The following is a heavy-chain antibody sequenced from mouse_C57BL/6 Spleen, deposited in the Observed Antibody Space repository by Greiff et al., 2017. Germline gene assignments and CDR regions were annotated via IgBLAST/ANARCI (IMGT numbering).Heavy chain of an antibody. V-gene: IGHV5-17*01. CDR1: GFTFSDYG. Sequence: EVMLVVSGGGLVKPGGSLKLSCAASGFTFSDYGMHWVRRAPEKGLEWVAYISSGSCTIYYADTVKGRFTISRDNAKNTLFLQMNSLRSEDTAMYYCARKVYSARDYWGQGTLVTVSS. CDR2: ISSGSCTI. CDR3: ARKVYSARDY. J-gene: IGHJ4*01.